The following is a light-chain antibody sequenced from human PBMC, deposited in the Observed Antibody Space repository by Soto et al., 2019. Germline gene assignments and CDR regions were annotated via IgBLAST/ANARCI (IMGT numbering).Light chain of an antibody. Sequence: EIVMTHSLATLSVSQGERATLSCRASQTVNSNLACYQQKPGQAPRLLIYGASTRATGIPARFSGSGSGTEFTLTISSLQSEDFAVYYCQQYNNLPRTFGQGTKVDIK. J-gene: IGKJ1*01. CDR2: GAS. CDR1: QTVNSN. CDR3: QQYNNLPRT. V-gene: IGKV3-15*01.